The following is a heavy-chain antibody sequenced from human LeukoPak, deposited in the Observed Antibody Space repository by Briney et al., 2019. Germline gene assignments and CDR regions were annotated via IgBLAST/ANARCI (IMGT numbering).Heavy chain of an antibody. J-gene: IGHJ6*02. CDR3: ARVKTRSGFGTDV. Sequence: PGGSLRLSCVGSGFSFSSYEMNWVRQAPGKGLEWLSYISVSGGTTYYADSVKGRFTISKDNAKNSLYLQINSLRAEDTSVYYCARVKTRSGFGTDVWGQGTTVTVSS. V-gene: IGHV3-48*03. CDR1: GFSFSSYE. CDR2: ISVSGGTT. D-gene: IGHD6-25*01.